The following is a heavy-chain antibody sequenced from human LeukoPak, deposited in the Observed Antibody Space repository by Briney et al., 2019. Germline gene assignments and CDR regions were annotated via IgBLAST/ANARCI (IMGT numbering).Heavy chain of an antibody. V-gene: IGHV4-38-2*02. CDR2: IYHSGST. Sequence: PSETLSLTCTVSGYSISSGYYWGWIRQPPGKGLEWIGSIYHSGSTNYNPSLKSRVTISVDTSKNQFSLKLSSVTAADTAVYYCARASYGYGGNRYYFDYWGQGTLVTVSS. J-gene: IGHJ4*02. CDR1: GYSISSGYY. D-gene: IGHD4-23*01. CDR3: ARASYGYGGNRYYFDY.